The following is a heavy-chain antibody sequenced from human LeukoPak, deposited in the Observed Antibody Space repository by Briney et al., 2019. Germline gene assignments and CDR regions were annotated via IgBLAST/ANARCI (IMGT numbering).Heavy chain of an antibody. D-gene: IGHD1-26*01. CDR1: GFTFSGST. CDR2: IRSKANNYAT. CDR3: IRGAASGSYYGLDV. V-gene: IGHV3-73*01. Sequence: PGGSLRLSCAAYGFTFSGSTIHWVRQACGEGLEWVGRIRSKANNYATAYATSVKGRFTLSRDDSNNTAYLQMNSLKTEDTAVYFCIRGAASGSYYGLDVWGQGATVTASS. J-gene: IGHJ6*02.